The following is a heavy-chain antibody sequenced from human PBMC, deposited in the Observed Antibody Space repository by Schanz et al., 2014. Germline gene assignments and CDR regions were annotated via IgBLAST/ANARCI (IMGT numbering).Heavy chain of an antibody. J-gene: IGHJ5*01. Sequence: EVQLLESGGGLVQPGGSLRLSCAASGFTFSSYAMSWVRQAPGKGLEWVSTIGTSGGTNYAESVKGRFTISRDNSKNTLYLQMTSLRAEDTAVYYCAKQHIVRGVIYLNLFESWGHGSLVTVSS. CDR3: AKQHIVRGVIYLNLFES. V-gene: IGHV3-23*01. D-gene: IGHD3-10*01. CDR1: GFTFSSYA. CDR2: IGTSGGT.